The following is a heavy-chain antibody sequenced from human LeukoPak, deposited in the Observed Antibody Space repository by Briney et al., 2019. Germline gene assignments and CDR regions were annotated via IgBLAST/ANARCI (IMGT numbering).Heavy chain of an antibody. D-gene: IGHD3-3*02. V-gene: IGHV3-15*01. CDR3: SSLGSGHLWAFDI. Sequence: TPGGSLRLSCAASGFSLSHAYMSWVRQASGKGLEWVGHIRTKNDGGTTDYAAPVEGRFIISRDDSKNMVYLQMNSLRTEDTAVYYCSSLGSGHLWAFDIWGQGTMVTVSS. J-gene: IGHJ3*02. CDR1: GFSLSHAY. CDR2: IRTKNDGGTT.